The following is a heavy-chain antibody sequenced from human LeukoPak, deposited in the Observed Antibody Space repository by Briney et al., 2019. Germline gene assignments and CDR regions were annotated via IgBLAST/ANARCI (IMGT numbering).Heavy chain of an antibody. CDR2: IKQDGSEK. CDR1: GFTFSSYW. CDR3: ARGYYYDSSGSRFDY. D-gene: IGHD3-22*01. J-gene: IGHJ4*02. V-gene: IGHV3-7*05. Sequence: PGESLRLSCAASGFTFSSYWMSWVRQAPGKGLEWVANIKQDGSEKYYVDSVKGRFTISRDNAKNSLYLQMNSLRAEDTAVYYCARGYYYDSSGSRFDYWGQGTLVTVSS.